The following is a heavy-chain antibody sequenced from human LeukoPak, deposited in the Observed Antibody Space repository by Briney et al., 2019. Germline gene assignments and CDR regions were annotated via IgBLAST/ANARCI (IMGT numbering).Heavy chain of an antibody. D-gene: IGHD3-3*01. J-gene: IGHJ5*02. CDR2: ISAYNGNT. V-gene: IGHV1-18*01. CDR1: GYTFTSYG. CDR3: ARILPFGWFDP. Sequence: GASVKVSCKASGYTFTSYGISWVRQAPGQGLEWMGWISAYNGNTNYAQKFQGKVTMTRDTSISTAYMELSRLRSDDTAVYYCARILPFGWFDPWGKETLVPVSS.